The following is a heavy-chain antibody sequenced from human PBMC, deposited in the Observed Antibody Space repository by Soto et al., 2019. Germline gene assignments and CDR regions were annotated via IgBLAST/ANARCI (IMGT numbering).Heavy chain of an antibody. D-gene: IGHD4-17*01. V-gene: IGHV3-48*02. J-gene: IGHJ3*02. CDR3: ARVFDYGGMPDAFDI. CDR2: ISSSSSTI. CDR1: GFTFSSYS. Sequence: EVQLVESGGGLVQPGGSLRLSCAASGFTFSSYSMNWVRQAPGKGLEWVSYISSSSSTIYYADSVKGRFTISRDNAKNSLYLQMNSLRDEDTAVYYCARVFDYGGMPDAFDIWGQGTMVTVSS.